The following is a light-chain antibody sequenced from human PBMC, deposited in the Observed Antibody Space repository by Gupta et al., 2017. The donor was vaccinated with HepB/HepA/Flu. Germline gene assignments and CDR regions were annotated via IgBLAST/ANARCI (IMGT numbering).Light chain of an antibody. J-gene: IGKJ4*01. Sequence: EIVLTQSPAALSLSPGDRATLSCRASQNVIRDSFAWYLQRPGQAPRLLIYGASNRATGIPDRFSGSGSGTDFTLTISRLESEDFAVYYCQQSGSSPLTFGGGTKVEIK. V-gene: IGKV3-20*01. CDR3: QQSGSSPLT. CDR2: GAS. CDR1: QNVIRDS.